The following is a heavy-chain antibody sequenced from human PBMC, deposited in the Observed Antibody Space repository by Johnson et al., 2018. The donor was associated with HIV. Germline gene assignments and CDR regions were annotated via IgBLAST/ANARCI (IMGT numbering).Heavy chain of an antibody. Sequence: QVQLVESGGIVVQPGRSLRLSCAASGFIFNNYGMHWVRQAPGKGLEWVAVIWFDGSNEYYADSVKGRFTISRDNSKNTLYLQMNSLGADDTAIYYCALTESRFLEWLFRAFDIWGQGTMVTVSS. CDR2: IWFDGSNE. J-gene: IGHJ3*02. V-gene: IGHV3-33*01. D-gene: IGHD3-3*01. CDR1: GFIFNNYG. CDR3: ALTESRFLEWLFRAFDI.